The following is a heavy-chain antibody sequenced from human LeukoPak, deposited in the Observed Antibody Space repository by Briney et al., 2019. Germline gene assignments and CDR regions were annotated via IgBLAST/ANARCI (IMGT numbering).Heavy chain of an antibody. CDR1: GYTFTSYG. Sequence: ASVKVSCTASGYTFTSYGISWGCQAPGQGLEWMGWSSAYNGDTNYAQKLHGRVTMTTDTSTSTAYMELRSRRSDDTAVYYCARDLPSTQYYYDSSGPWTDYWGQGTLVTVSS. D-gene: IGHD3-22*01. J-gene: IGHJ4*02. CDR3: ARDLPSTQYYYDSSGPWTDY. V-gene: IGHV1-18*01. CDR2: SSAYNGDT.